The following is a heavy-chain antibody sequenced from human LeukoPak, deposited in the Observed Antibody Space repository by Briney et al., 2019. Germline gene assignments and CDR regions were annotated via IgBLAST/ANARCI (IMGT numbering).Heavy chain of an antibody. J-gene: IGHJ1*01. CDR3: VRLGRDGYTYGAAY. CDR1: GYIFDDYC. V-gene: IGHV3-20*04. CDR2: INWNGGST. D-gene: IGHD5-24*01. Sequence: GGSLTLSCAGSGYIFDDYCIRWVRQAPEQGMEWVACINWNGGSTCYAASVKGRCSISRDNDKTALYLEMNSLRVEDTAFYYCVRLGRDGYTYGAAYWGQGALVTVSS.